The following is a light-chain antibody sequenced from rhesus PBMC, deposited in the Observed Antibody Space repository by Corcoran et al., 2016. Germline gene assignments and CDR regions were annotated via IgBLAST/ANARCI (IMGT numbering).Light chain of an antibody. CDR1: QGISSW. CDR2: KAS. V-gene: IGKV1-22*01. CDR3: QQNSSRPFT. J-gene: IGKJ3*01. Sequence: DIQMTQSPSSLSASVGDTVTITCRASQGISSWLAWYQQKPGKAPKLLIYKASSLQSGVPSRFSGSGAGTDFTLSISSLQSEDFATDYCQQNSSRPFTFGPGTKLDIK.